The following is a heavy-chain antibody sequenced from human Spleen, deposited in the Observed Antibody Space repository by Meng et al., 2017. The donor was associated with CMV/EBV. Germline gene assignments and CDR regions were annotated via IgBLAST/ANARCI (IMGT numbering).Heavy chain of an antibody. CDR3: ARTLVVPSVIRQIGRGSAYHSNHYYYGMDV. CDR2: INPNSGGT. Sequence: ASVKVSCKASGYTFTGYYMHWVRQAPGQGLEWMGWINPNSGGTNYAQKFQGRVTMTRDTSISTAYMELSRLRSEDTAVYYCARTLVVPSVIRQIGRGSAYHSNHYYYGMDVWGQGTTVTVSS. CDR1: GYTFTGYY. V-gene: IGHV1-2*02. D-gene: IGHD2-2*02. J-gene: IGHJ6*02.